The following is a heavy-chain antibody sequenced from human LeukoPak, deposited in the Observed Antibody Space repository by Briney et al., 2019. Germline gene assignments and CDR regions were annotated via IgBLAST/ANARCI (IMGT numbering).Heavy chain of an antibody. D-gene: IGHD2-15*01. CDR3: ARQNIGYCSGGSCYKSHYGMDV. CDR2: IHYSGST. V-gene: IGHV4-59*08. J-gene: IGHJ6*02. CDR1: GGSISSYY. Sequence: SETLSLTCTVSGGSISSYYWSWIRQPPGKGLEWIGYIHYSGSTNYNPSLQSRVTISVDTSKNQFSLKVSSVTAADTAVYYCARQNIGYCSGGSCYKSHYGMDVWGQGTTVTVS.